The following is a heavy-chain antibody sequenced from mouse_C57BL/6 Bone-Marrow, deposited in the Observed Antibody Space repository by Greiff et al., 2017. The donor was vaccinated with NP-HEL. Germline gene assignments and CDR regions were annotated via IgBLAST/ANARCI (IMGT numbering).Heavy chain of an antibody. CDR2: ILPGSGST. CDR1: GYTFTGYW. D-gene: IGHD1-1*01. J-gene: IGHJ4*01. V-gene: IGHV1-9*01. Sequence: QVQLQQSGAELMKPGASVKLSCKATGYTFTGYWIEWVKQRPGHGLEWIGEILPGSGSTNYNEKFKGKATFTADTSSNTAYMQLSSLTTEDSAIYYCAGSPWGDYGSPYAMDYWGQGTSVTVSS. CDR3: AGSPWGDYGSPYAMDY.